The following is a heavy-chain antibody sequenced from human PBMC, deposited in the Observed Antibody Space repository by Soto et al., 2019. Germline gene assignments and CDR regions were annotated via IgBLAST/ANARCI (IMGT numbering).Heavy chain of an antibody. Sequence: QLQLQESGPGLVKPSETLSLTCTVSGGSISSSSYYWGWIRQPPGKGLEWIGSIYYSGSTYYNPSLKSRVTISVDTSKNQFSLKLSSVTAADTAVYYCAAEVYYDFWSGTLTPDNWFDPWGQGTLVTVSS. D-gene: IGHD3-3*01. V-gene: IGHV4-39*01. CDR2: IYYSGST. CDR3: AAEVYYDFWSGTLTPDNWFDP. CDR1: GGSISSSSYY. J-gene: IGHJ5*02.